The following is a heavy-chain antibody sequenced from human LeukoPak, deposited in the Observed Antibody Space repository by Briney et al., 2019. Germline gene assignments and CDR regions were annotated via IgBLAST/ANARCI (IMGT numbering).Heavy chain of an antibody. Sequence: GGSLRLSCAASGFTFSSYAMSWVRQAPGKGLGWVSAISGSGGSTYYADSVKGRFTISRDNSKNTLYLQMNSLRAEDTAVYYCAKGGYSYGYSYLDYWGQGTLVTVSS. CDR2: ISGSGGST. D-gene: IGHD5-18*01. J-gene: IGHJ4*02. V-gene: IGHV3-23*01. CDR1: GFTFSSYA. CDR3: AKGGYSYGYSYLDY.